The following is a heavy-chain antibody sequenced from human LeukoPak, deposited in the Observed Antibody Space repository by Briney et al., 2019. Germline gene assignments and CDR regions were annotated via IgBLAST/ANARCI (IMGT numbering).Heavy chain of an antibody. V-gene: IGHV3-48*04. CDR3: ARGAIVGSGPYYYYMDV. CDR2: ISTSGNTI. CDR1: GFTFSSYS. Sequence: GGSLRLSCAASGFTFSSYSMNWVRQAPGKGLEWVSYISTSGNTIYYADSVKGRFTISRDNAKNSLYLQMNSLRAEDTAVYYCARGAIVGSGPYYYYMDVWGKGTTVTVSS. J-gene: IGHJ6*03. D-gene: IGHD1-26*01.